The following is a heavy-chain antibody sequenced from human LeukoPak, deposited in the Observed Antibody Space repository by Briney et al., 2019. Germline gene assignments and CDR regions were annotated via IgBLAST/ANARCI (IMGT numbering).Heavy chain of an antibody. J-gene: IGHJ6*02. Sequence: GGSLRLSCAASGFTFSSYSMNWVRQAPGKGLEWVSYISSSSSTIYYADSVKGRFTISRDNAKNSLYPQMNSLRTEDTAVYYCARDPYYDILTGPLYGVDVWGQGTTVTVSS. CDR1: GFTFSSYS. CDR3: ARDPYYDILTGPLYGVDV. V-gene: IGHV3-48*01. CDR2: ISSSSSTI. D-gene: IGHD3-9*01.